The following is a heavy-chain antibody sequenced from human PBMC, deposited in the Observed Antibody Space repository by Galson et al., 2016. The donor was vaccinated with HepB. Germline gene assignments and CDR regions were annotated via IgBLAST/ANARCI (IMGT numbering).Heavy chain of an antibody. CDR3: ARVGGTPFRYFDY. Sequence: SVKVSCKASGYTFTSYAMHWVRQAPGQRLEWMGWINAGNGNTKFSQKFQGRVIITRDRAASTAYMELRSLRSEDTAVYYCARVGGTPFRYFDYWGQGTLVTVSS. J-gene: IGHJ4*02. D-gene: IGHD6-19*01. V-gene: IGHV1-3*01. CDR1: GYTFTSYA. CDR2: INAGNGNT.